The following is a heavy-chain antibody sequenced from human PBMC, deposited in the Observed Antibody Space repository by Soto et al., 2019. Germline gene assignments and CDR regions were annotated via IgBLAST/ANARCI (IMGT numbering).Heavy chain of an antibody. CDR1: GYTFTSYD. CDR2: MNPNSGNT. CDR3: ARAKYDYIWGSYRQYYFDY. V-gene: IGHV1-8*01. Sequence: QVQLVQSGAEVKKPGASVKVSCKASGYTFTSYDINWVRQATGQGLEWMGWMNPNSGNTGYAQKFQGRVTMTRNTSISTAYMELSSLRSEDTAVYYCARAKYDYIWGSYRQYYFDYWGQGTLDTVSS. J-gene: IGHJ4*02. D-gene: IGHD3-16*02.